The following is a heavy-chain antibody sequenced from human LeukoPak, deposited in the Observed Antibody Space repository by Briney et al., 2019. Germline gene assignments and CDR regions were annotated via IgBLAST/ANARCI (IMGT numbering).Heavy chain of an antibody. CDR3: ARAHSSSSSYPSFDY. CDR1: GGSFSGYY. D-gene: IGHD6-13*01. J-gene: IGHJ4*02. Sequence: PSETLSLTCAVYGGSFSGYYWSWIRQPPGKGLEWIGEINHSGSTNYNPSLKSRVTISVDTSKNQFSLKLISVTAADTAVYYCARAHSSSSSYPSFDYWGQGTLVTVSS. V-gene: IGHV4-34*01. CDR2: INHSGST.